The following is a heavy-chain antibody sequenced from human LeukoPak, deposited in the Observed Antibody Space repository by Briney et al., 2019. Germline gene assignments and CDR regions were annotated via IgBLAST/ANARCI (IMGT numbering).Heavy chain of an antibody. CDR3: ARGHFYVWGSYRYFNEPGYFDY. D-gene: IGHD3-16*02. Sequence: SETLSLTCAVYGGFFSGYYWSWIRHPPGGGLEWIGEINHSGSNNYNPCLKSRVTISVDTSKNQFSLKLSSVTAADTAVYYWARGHFYVWGSYRYFNEPGYFDYWGQGTLVTVSS. CDR2: INHSGSN. CDR1: GGFFSGYY. J-gene: IGHJ4*02. V-gene: IGHV4-34*01.